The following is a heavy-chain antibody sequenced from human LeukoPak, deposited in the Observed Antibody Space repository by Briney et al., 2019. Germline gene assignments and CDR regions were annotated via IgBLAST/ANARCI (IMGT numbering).Heavy chain of an antibody. CDR1: GYSFTSYW. CDR3: ARSETREMVTIIYPYCFDF. CDR2: VYPGDSDT. J-gene: IGHJ4*02. Sequence: GESLKISCKGSGYSFTSYWIGWVRQMPGKGLEWMGIVYPGDSDTRYSPSFQGQVTISADKSISTAYLQWSSLKASDTAMDYGARSETREMVTIIYPYCFDFWRQGTLVTVSS. D-gene: IGHD5-24*01. V-gene: IGHV5-51*01.